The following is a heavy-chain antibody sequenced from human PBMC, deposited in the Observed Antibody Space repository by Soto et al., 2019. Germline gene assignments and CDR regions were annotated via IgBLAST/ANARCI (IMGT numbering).Heavy chain of an antibody. J-gene: IGHJ3*02. V-gene: IGHV3-23*01. CDR2: ISGSGANT. Sequence: EVQLLESGGGLVQPGGSLRLSCAASGFTFSSYAMSWVRQAPGKGLEWVSTISGSGANTYSADSVKGRFTISRDNSKNKLYLQINNLRAEGTAVYYCAKPVTFYDDTLDGFDIWGQGTRVTVSS. CDR1: GFTFSSYA. CDR3: AKPVTFYDDTLDGFDI. D-gene: IGHD3-22*01.